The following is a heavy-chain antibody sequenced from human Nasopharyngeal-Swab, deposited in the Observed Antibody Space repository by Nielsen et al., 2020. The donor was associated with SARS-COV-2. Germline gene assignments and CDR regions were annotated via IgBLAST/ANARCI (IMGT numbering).Heavy chain of an antibody. Sequence: GESLKISCAASGFTFSSYGMHWVRQAPGKGLEWVAVISYDGSNKYYADSVKGLFTISRDNSKNTLYLQMNSLRAEDTAVYHCAKSIVVVPAAIGAGVPDVWGKGTTVTVSS. D-gene: IGHD2-2*01. CDR1: GFTFSSYG. CDR3: AKSIVVVPAAIGAGVPDV. CDR2: ISYDGSNK. J-gene: IGHJ6*04. V-gene: IGHV3-30*18.